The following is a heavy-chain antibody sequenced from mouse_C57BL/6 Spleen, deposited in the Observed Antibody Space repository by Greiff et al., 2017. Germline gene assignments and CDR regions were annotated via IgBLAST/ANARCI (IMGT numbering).Heavy chain of an antibody. Sequence: QVQLQQSGAELVRPGTSVKVSCKASGYAFTNYLIEWVKQRPGQGLEWIGVINPGSGGTNYNEKFKGKATLTADKSSSTAYMQLSSLTSEDSAVYYCARSRGAREAQAWFAYWGQGTLVTVSA. D-gene: IGHD3-2*02. J-gene: IGHJ3*01. CDR1: GYAFTNYL. CDR3: ARSRGAREAQAWFAY. V-gene: IGHV1-54*01. CDR2: INPGSGGT.